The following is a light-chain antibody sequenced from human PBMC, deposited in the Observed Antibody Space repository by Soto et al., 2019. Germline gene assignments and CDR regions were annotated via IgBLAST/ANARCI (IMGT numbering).Light chain of an antibody. CDR2: DAS. V-gene: IGKV1-5*01. J-gene: IGKJ4*01. Sequence: DIQMTQSPSTLSASVGDRVTITFLASQSIDNWLAWYQQKPGKAPKLLIYDASRLESGVPSRFSGSGSGTDFTLTISSLQPEDFATYYCQQLESYPSNFGGGTKVDIK. CDR1: QSIDNW. CDR3: QQLESYPSN.